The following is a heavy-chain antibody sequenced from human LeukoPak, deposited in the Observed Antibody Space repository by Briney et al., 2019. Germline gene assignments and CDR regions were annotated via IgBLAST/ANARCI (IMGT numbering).Heavy chain of an antibody. D-gene: IGHD2-2*01. Sequence: PGRSLRLSCAASGFTFSSYAMLWVRQAPGKGLEWVAVISYDGSNKYYADSVKGRFTISRDNSKNTLYLQMNSLRAEDTAVYYCAREAVGYCSSTSCSNWFDPWGQGTLVTVSS. V-gene: IGHV3-30-3*01. J-gene: IGHJ5*02. CDR2: ISYDGSNK. CDR3: AREAVGYCSSTSCSNWFDP. CDR1: GFTFSSYA.